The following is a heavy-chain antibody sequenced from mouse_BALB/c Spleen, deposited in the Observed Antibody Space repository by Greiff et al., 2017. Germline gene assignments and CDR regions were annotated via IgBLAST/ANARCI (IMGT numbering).Heavy chain of an antibody. CDR2: IWAGGST. CDR3: ARDRGYGDDAMDY. V-gene: IGHV2-9*02. D-gene: IGHD1-2*01. J-gene: IGHJ4*01. Sequence: VQLVESGPGLVAPSQSLSITCTVSGFSLTSYGVHWVRQPPGKGLEWLGVIWAGGSTNYNSALMSRLSISKDNSKSQVFLKMNSLQTDDTAMYYCARDRGYGDDAMDYWGQGTSVTVSS. CDR1: GFSLTSYG.